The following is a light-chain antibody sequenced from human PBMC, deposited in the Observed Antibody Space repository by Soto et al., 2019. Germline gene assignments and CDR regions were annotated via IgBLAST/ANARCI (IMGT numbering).Light chain of an antibody. CDR3: QHYDSSPPYT. Sequence: EIVLTQSPVTLSLSPGERATLSCRASRSFASSYLGWYQQKPGQAPRLLIYAASTRANCIPDRFSGSGSATDFTLTINRLEPEDSAVYYCQHYDSSPPYTFGQGTKLEIK. CDR2: AAS. CDR1: RSFASSY. V-gene: IGKV3-20*01. J-gene: IGKJ2*01.